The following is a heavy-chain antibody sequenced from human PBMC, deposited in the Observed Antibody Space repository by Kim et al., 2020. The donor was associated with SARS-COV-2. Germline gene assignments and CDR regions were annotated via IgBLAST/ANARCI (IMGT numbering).Heavy chain of an antibody. CDR1: GYSFTSYW. CDR2: IYRGDSDT. Sequence: GESLKISCKGSGYSFTSYWIGWVRQMPGKGLEWMGIIYRGDSDTRYSPSFQGQVTISADKSISTAYLQWSSLKASDTAMYYCARHRGGSYLGYYYYMDVWGKGTTVTVSS. D-gene: IGHD1-26*01. V-gene: IGHV5-51*01. J-gene: IGHJ6*03. CDR3: ARHRGGSYLGYYYYMDV.